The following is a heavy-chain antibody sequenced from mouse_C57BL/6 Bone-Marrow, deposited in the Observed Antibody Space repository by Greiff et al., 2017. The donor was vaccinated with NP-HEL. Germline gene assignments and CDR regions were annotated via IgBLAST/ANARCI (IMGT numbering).Heavy chain of an antibody. J-gene: IGHJ4*01. V-gene: IGHV1-81*01. CDR3: AGGYYEYDGAMDY. CDR2: IYPRSGNT. CDR1: GYTFTSYG. Sequence: VQLKQSGAELARPGASVKLSCKASGYTFTSYGISWVKQRPGQGLEWIGEIYPRSGNTYYNEKFKGKATLTADKSSSTAYMELRSLTSEDSAVYFCAGGYYEYDGAMDYWGQGTSVTVSS. D-gene: IGHD2-4*01.